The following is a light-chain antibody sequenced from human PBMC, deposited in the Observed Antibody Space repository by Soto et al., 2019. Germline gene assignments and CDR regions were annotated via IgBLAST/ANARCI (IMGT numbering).Light chain of an antibody. J-gene: IGKJ5*01. V-gene: IGKV3-15*01. CDR1: QSVNSG. CDR3: QHFKSFPIT. CDR2: DAS. Sequence: DIVMTQSPATLPASVGDRVTLSCRASQSVNSGLAWYQQTPGQAPRPLIYDASTMAAGVPARFSGSGSGTEFTLTISSLQSEDFATYYCQHFKSFPITFGQGTQLEIK.